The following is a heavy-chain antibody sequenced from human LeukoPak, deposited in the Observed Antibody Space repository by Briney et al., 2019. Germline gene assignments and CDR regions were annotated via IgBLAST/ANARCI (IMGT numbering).Heavy chain of an antibody. Sequence: ASVKVSCKASGYTFTGYYMHWVRQAPGQGLEWMGRINPNSGGTNYAQKFQGGVTMTRDTSISTAYMELSRLRSDDTAVYYCARGIDTAMANNDYWGQGTLVTVSS. J-gene: IGHJ4*02. CDR3: ARGIDTAMANNDY. D-gene: IGHD5-18*01. V-gene: IGHV1-2*06. CDR1: GYTFTGYY. CDR2: INPNSGGT.